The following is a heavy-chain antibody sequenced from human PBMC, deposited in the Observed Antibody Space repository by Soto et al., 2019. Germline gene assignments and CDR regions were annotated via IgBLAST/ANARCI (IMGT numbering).Heavy chain of an antibody. V-gene: IGHV6-1*01. CDR2: TYYRSKWYN. J-gene: IGHJ4*02. Sequence: PSQTLSLPCAISGDSVSGNSAAWNWIRQSPSRGLEWLGRTYYRSKWYNDYAVSVKSRITVTPDTSKNQSSLHLNSVTPEETPAYSVAREFPYSASSDSNXDYWGQGALVTVSS. CDR3: AREFPYSASSDSNXDY. D-gene: IGHD6-19*01. CDR1: GDSVSGNSAA.